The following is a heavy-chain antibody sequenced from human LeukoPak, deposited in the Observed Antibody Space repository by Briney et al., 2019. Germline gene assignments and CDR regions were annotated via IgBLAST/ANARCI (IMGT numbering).Heavy chain of an antibody. CDR1: GFTFSSYA. CDR3: ASCRMTTVTTLDY. Sequence: PGRSLRLSCAASGFTFSSYAMHWVRQAPGKGLEWVAVISYDGSNKYYADSVKGRFTISRDNSKNTLYLQMNSLRAEDTAVYYCASCRMTTVTTLDYWGQGTLVTVSS. D-gene: IGHD4-17*01. V-gene: IGHV3-30-3*01. J-gene: IGHJ4*02. CDR2: ISYDGSNK.